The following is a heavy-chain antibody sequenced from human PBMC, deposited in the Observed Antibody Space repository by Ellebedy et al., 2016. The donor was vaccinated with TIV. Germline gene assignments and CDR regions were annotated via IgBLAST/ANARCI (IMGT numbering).Heavy chain of an antibody. D-gene: IGHD2-2*02. CDR1: GFTLDNYA. CDR3: AKGYMSPFDY. J-gene: IGHJ4*02. CDR2: ISGGGASV. Sequence: GESLKISCAASGFTLDNYAMFWVRQAPGQGLEGVSGISGGGASVYYGDSVKGRFTISRDISKNTLILQMDSLRVEDTAVYYCAKGYMSPFDYWGQGTLVTVSS. V-gene: IGHV3-23*01.